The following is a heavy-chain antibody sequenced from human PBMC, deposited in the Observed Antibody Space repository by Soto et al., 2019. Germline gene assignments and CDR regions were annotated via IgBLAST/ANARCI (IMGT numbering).Heavy chain of an antibody. Sequence: GASVKVSCKASGYTFTSYAISWVRQAPGQGLEWMGWISAYNGNTNYAQKLQGRATMTTDTSTSTAYMELRSLRSDDTAVYYCARDLAAGTCDYWGQGTLVTVSS. CDR2: ISAYNGNT. J-gene: IGHJ4*02. V-gene: IGHV1-18*01. D-gene: IGHD6-13*01. CDR3: ARDLAAGTCDY. CDR1: GYTFTSYA.